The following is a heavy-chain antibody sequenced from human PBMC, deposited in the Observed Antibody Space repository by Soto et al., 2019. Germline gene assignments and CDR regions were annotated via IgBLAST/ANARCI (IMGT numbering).Heavy chain of an antibody. V-gene: IGHV4-30-2*01. J-gene: IGHJ6*02. CDR1: NGSVSSGTYS. CDR3: ARGHYYYGMDV. CDR2: IYYSGTT. Sequence: SETLSLTCTVSNGSVSSGTYSWSWVRQPPGKGLEWIGYIYYSGTTYYTPSLKSRLTMSMDRANDHFSLNLTSVTAADTAVYFCARGHYYYGMDVWGQGIPLTVYS.